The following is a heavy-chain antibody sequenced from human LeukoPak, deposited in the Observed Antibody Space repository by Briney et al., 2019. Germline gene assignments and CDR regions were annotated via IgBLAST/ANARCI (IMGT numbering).Heavy chain of an antibody. Sequence: SQTLSLTCTVSGGSISSGGYYWSWIRQHPGKGLEWIGYIYYSGSTYYNPSLKSRVTISVDTSKNQFSLKLGSVTAADTAVYYCARGNNSSGWYLSGYFDYWGQGTLVTVSS. CDR2: IYYSGST. J-gene: IGHJ4*02. V-gene: IGHV4-31*03. D-gene: IGHD6-19*01. CDR1: GGSISSGGYY. CDR3: ARGNNSSGWYLSGYFDY.